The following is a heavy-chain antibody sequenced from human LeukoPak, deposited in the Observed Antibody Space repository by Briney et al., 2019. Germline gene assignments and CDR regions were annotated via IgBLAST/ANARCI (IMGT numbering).Heavy chain of an antibody. CDR3: ASLNDYSNSNFDY. Sequence: SETLSLTCTVSGGSISSSSYYWGWIRQPPGKGLEWIGSTYYSGSTYCNPSLKSRVTISVDTSKNQFSLKLSSVTAADTAVYYCASLNDYSNSNFDYWGQGTLVTVSS. J-gene: IGHJ4*02. CDR2: TYYSGST. CDR1: GGSISSSSYY. V-gene: IGHV4-39*01. D-gene: IGHD4-11*01.